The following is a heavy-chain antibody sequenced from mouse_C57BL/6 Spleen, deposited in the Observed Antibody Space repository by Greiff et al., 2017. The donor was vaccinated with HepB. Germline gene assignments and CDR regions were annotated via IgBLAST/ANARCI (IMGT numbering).Heavy chain of an antibody. CDR3: ARNHLRYFDV. Sequence: VQLQQSGPGLVQPSQSLSITCTVSGFSLTSYGVHWVRQSPGKGLEWLGVIWSGGSTDYNAAFISRLSISKDNSKSQVFFKMNSLQADDTAIYYCARNHLRYFDVWGTGTTVTVSS. V-gene: IGHV2-2*01. CDR2: IWSGGST. CDR1: GFSLTSYG. J-gene: IGHJ1*03.